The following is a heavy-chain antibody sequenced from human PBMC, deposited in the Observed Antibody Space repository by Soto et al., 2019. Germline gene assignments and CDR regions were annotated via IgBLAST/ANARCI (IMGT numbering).Heavy chain of an antibody. CDR1: GFTFSSFS. V-gene: IGHV3-48*02. CDR3: ARLYTRGWYMDH. J-gene: IGHJ4*02. D-gene: IGHD6-19*01. CDR2: ITKSSSPI. Sequence: EVQLVESGGGLVQPGGSLRLSCAASGFTFSSFSIDWVRQAPGKGLEWISYITKSSSPIYYADSVKGRFTVSRDNGKNAVYLQMNSLRDEDTAVYYCARLYTRGWYMDHCGQGTLVTVSS.